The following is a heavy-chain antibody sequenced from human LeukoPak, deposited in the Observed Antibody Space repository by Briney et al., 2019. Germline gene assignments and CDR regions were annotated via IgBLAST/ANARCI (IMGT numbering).Heavy chain of an antibody. Sequence: EASLKISCRASGYSFSTNWIGWVRQMPGKGLEWMGVIYPGDSDTRYSPSFQGQVTISADKSISTAYLQWSSLKASDTAMYYCGRGGYSGYEFDCWGPGTLVTVSS. CDR1: GYSFSTNW. D-gene: IGHD5-12*01. CDR3: GRGGYSGYEFDC. V-gene: IGHV5-51*01. J-gene: IGHJ4*02. CDR2: IYPGDSDT.